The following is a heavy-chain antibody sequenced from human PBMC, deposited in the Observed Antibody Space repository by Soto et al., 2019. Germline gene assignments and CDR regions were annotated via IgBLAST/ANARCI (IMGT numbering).Heavy chain of an antibody. J-gene: IGHJ4*02. CDR1: GYTFTSYA. CDR3: AGDPGGTYYDYVWGSSRPASFDY. Sequence: QVQLVQSGAEVKKPGASVKVSCKASGYTFTSYAMHWVRQAPGQRLEWMGWINAGNGNTKYSQKFQGRVTITRDTSASTAYMELSSLRSEDTAVYYCAGDPGGTYYDYVWGSSRPASFDYWGQGTLVTVSS. D-gene: IGHD3-16*02. CDR2: INAGNGNT. V-gene: IGHV1-3*01.